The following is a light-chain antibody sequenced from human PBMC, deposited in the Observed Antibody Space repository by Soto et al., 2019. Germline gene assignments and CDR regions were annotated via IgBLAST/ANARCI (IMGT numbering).Light chain of an antibody. CDR2: SAS. CDR3: QQYGSSPRT. Sequence: VLTQSPGTLSLSPGERGTLSCRASQSISSNFVAWYQQKPGQAPRLLIFSASKRATGIPDRFSGSASGTDFTLTISSLEPEDFAVYYCQQYGSSPRTFGQGTKVDIK. J-gene: IGKJ1*01. V-gene: IGKV3-20*01. CDR1: QSISSNF.